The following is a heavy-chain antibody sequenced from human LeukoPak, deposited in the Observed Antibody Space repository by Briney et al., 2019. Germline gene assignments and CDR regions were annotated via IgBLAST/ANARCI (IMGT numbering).Heavy chain of an antibody. J-gene: IGHJ4*02. D-gene: IGHD7-27*01. CDR2: IYYSGST. Sequence: SETLSLTCTVSGGSISSSSYYWGWIRQPPGKGLEWIGSIYYSGSTYYNPSLKSRVTISVDTSKNQFSLKLSSVTAADTAVYYCARPTGDVRDYWGQGTLVTVSS. V-gene: IGHV4-39*01. CDR3: ARPTGDVRDY. CDR1: GGSISSSSYY.